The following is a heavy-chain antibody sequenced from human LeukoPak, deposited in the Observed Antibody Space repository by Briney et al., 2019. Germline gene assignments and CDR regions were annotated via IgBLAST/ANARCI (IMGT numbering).Heavy chain of an antibody. CDR1: GGSISSYY. CDR2: IYTSGST. V-gene: IGHV4-4*07. Sequence: PSETLSLTCTVSGGSISSYYWSWIRQPAGKGLEWIGRIYTSGSTNYNPSLKSRLTKSIDTSKNQFSRKLSSVTAADTAVYYCGRDGAYQLLPFDYWGQGTLVTVSS. CDR3: GRDGAYQLLPFDY. J-gene: IGHJ4*02. D-gene: IGHD2-2*01.